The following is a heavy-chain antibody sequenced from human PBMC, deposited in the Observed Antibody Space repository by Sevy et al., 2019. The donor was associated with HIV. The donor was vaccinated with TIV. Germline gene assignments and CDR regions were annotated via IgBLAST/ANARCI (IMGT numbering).Heavy chain of an antibody. Sequence: GGSLRLSCAASGFTFSNAWMSWVRQAPGKGLGWVGRIKSKTDGGTTDYAAPVKGRFTISRDDSKNTLYLQMNSLKTEDTAVYYCTTYYYDSSGYYYVPDYWGQGTLVTVSS. J-gene: IGHJ4*02. CDR1: GFTFSNAW. D-gene: IGHD3-22*01. CDR2: IKSKTDGGTT. V-gene: IGHV3-15*01. CDR3: TTYYYDSSGYYYVPDY.